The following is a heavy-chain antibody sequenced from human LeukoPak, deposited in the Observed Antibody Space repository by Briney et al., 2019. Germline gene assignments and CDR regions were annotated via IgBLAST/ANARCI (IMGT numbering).Heavy chain of an antibody. V-gene: IGHV1-69*01. CDR2: IIPIFGTA. CDR3: ARSDAYYDSSGYYVY. J-gene: IGHJ4*02. CDR1: GGTFSSYA. Sequence: ASVKVSCKASGGTFSSYAISWVRQAPGQGLEWMGGIIPIFGTANYAQKFQGRVTITADESTSTAYMELSSLRSEDTAVYYCARSDAYYDSSGYYVYWGQGTLVTVSS. D-gene: IGHD3-22*01.